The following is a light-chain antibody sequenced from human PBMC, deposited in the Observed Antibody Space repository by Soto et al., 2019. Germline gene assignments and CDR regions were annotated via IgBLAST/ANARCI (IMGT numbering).Light chain of an antibody. CDR3: QQYGSSPWT. V-gene: IGKV3-20*01. CDR1: QSVSSNY. J-gene: IGKJ1*01. CDR2: GAS. Sequence: EIVLTQSPDTLSLSPGERATLSCRTSQSVSSNYLAWYQEKPGQAPRPLIYGASSRAPGIPDRFSGGGSGTDFTLTISRLEPEDFAVYYCQQYGSSPWTF.